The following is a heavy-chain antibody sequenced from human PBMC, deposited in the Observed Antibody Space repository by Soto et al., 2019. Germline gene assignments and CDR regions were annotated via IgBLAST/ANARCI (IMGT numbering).Heavy chain of an antibody. CDR2: ISTSSGYR. CDR1: GFTFSNYS. D-gene: IGHD3-16*01. J-gene: IGHJ5*02. Sequence: SLRLSCAASGFTFSNYSMNWVRQAPGKGLEWVSSISTSSGYRYYADSVKGRFTISRDNAKKSLYLQMNSLRAEDTAVYYCARDLHDYVSFRFDLWGQGTLVTVPS. CDR3: ARDLHDYVSFRFDL. V-gene: IGHV3-21*01.